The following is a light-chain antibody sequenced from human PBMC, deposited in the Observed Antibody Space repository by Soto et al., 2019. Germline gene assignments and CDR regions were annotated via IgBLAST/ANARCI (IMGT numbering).Light chain of an antibody. CDR1: QSVSNN. Sequence: EIVMTQSPATLSVSPGERATLSCRASQSVSNNLVWYRQKPGQAPRLLIYGASTRATGIPAMFSGSGSGTEFTLTISSLQSEDFAVYYCQQYNNWPRTFGQGTKVEIK. J-gene: IGKJ1*01. CDR3: QQYNNWPRT. CDR2: GAS. V-gene: IGKV3-15*01.